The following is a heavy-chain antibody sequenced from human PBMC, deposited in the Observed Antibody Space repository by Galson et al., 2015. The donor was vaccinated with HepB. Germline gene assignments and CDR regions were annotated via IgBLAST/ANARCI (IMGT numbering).Heavy chain of an antibody. CDR3: AKDHGRVGATNDH. CDR2: INQDGSAT. D-gene: IGHD1-26*01. Sequence: SLRLSCAASGFTFNSYWMSWVRQAPGKGLEWVANINQDGSATYYVDSVKGRFTISRDNAKNSQYLQMNSLRAEDTAVYYCAKDHGRVGATNDHWGQGILVTVSS. V-gene: IGHV3-7*03. CDR1: GFTFNSYW. J-gene: IGHJ4*02.